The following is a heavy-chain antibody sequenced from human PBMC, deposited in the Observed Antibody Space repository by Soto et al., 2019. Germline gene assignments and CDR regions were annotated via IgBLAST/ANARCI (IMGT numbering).Heavy chain of an antibody. Sequence: GSLRLSCAASGFTFSSYSMSWVRQAPGKGLEWVSGFRTGADDGTTYYADSVKGRFTISRDISKNALFLQMNSLRAEDTAIYYCAKKVNSGPGSQYFDYWGQGTLVTVSS. V-gene: IGHV3-23*01. J-gene: IGHJ4*02. CDR1: GFTFSSYS. CDR2: FRTGADDGTT. D-gene: IGHD3-10*01. CDR3: AKKVNSGPGSQYFDY.